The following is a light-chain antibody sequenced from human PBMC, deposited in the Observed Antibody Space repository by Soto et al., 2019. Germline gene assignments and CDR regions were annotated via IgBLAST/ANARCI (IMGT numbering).Light chain of an antibody. CDR2: DVS. Sequence: QSELTQPASVSGSPGQSITISCTGTSSDVGGYNYVSWYQQHPGKAPKLMIYDVSNRPSGVSNRFSGSKSGNTASLTISGLQVEDKADYYCSSYTSSSTLLYVFGTGTKVTVL. CDR3: SSYTSSSTLLYV. J-gene: IGLJ1*01. CDR1: SSDVGGYNY. V-gene: IGLV2-14*01.